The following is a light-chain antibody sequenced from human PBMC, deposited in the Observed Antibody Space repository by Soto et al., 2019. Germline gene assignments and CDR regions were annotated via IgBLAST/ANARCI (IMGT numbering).Light chain of an antibody. CDR1: EKMTRY. V-gene: IGKV1-39*01. CDR3: QQSYSTPRT. CDR2: AAS. J-gene: IGKJ1*01. Sequence: DIQLIQSPSSLSASVGDRVTITCRANEKMTRYLNWYQQKPGKAPKLLIYAASNLQSGVPSRFSGSGSGADFILTISSLQPEDSATYYCQQSYSTPRTFGPGTKVEVK.